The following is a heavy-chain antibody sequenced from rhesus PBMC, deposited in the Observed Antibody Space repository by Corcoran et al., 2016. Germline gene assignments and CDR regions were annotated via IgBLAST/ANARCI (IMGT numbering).Heavy chain of an antibody. Sequence: EVPLVETGGGLVQPGGSLKLTCTAFGFTFRTYGMNLGRQAPGKGLDWVSTISDTGGNTYYADSVKGRFTISRDNSKNTLSLQMNSLRTEDTAVYFCAKDHGGRYPEDWGQGVLVTVSS. CDR3: AKDHGGRYPED. CDR1: GFTFRTYG. V-gene: IGHV3S5*01. CDR2: ISDTGGNT. D-gene: IGHD4-29*01. J-gene: IGHJ4*01.